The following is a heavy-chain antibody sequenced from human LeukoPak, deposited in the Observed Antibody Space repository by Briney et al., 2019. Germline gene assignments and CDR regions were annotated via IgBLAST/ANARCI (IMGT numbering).Heavy chain of an antibody. Sequence: GGSLRLSCAASGFTFSSYWMSWVRQAPGRGLQWVANIKLDGSENYYVDSVRGRFTISRDNAKNSLFLQMSSLRAEDAAVYYCARDAEGRRYSPQDYWGQGTLVTVSS. D-gene: IGHD5-18*01. J-gene: IGHJ4*02. CDR2: IKLDGSEN. CDR1: GFTFSSYW. V-gene: IGHV3-7*01. CDR3: ARDAEGRRYSPQDY.